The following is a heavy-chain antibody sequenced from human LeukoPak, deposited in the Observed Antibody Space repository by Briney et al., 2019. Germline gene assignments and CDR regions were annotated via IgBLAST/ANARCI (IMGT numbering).Heavy chain of an antibody. J-gene: IGHJ4*02. CDR3: ASGYYDSSGYYHDY. V-gene: IGHV1-18*01. CDR1: GYTFINYG. Sequence: ASVKVSCKASGYTFINYGITWVRQAPGQGLEWMGWVNAYNGDTNYGQNFQGRVTVTTDTSTSTGYMEVKSLRSDDTAVYYCASGYYDSSGYYHDYWGQGTLVTVSS. CDR2: VNAYNGDT. D-gene: IGHD3-22*01.